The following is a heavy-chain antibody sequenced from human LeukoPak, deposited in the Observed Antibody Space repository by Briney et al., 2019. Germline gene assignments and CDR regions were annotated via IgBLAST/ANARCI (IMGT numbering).Heavy chain of an antibody. CDR2: ISSSSSYI. CDR3: ATAPTSTGYYYYGMDV. V-gene: IGHV3-21*01. Sequence: GGSLRLSCAASGFTFSSYSMNWVRQAPGKGLEWVSSISSSSSYIYYADSVKGRLTISRDNAKNSLYLQMNSLRAEDTAVYYCATAPTSTGYYYYGMDVWGQGTTVTVSS. CDR1: GFTFSSYS. D-gene: IGHD4-17*01. J-gene: IGHJ6*02.